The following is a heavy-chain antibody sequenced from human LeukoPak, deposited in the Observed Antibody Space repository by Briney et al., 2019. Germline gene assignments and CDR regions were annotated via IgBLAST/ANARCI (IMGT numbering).Heavy chain of an antibody. Sequence: ASVKVSCKASGYTFTGYYMHWVRQAPGQGLEWMGWINSNSGGTNYAQKFQGRVTMTRDTSTTTAYMELNRLRSDDTAVYYCARVRRPEYSSSSYYYYMDVWGKGTTVTVSS. CDR2: INSNSGGT. D-gene: IGHD6-6*01. J-gene: IGHJ6*03. V-gene: IGHV1-2*02. CDR3: ARVRRPEYSSSSYYYYMDV. CDR1: GYTFTGYY.